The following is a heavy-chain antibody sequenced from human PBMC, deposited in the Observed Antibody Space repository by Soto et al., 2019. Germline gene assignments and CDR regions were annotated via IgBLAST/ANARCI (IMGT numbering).Heavy chain of an antibody. CDR3: AKDRGGDCPDNSCYFGADY. Sequence: GSLRLSCVGSGFTFSSYGMHWVRQAPGKGLECVAVISDTGSSHYYAASVEGRFTISRENSKNTLSLHMDRLRVEDTAVYYCAKDRGGDCPDNSCYFGADYWGQGTPVTVSS. D-gene: IGHD2-2*01. V-gene: IGHV3-30*18. J-gene: IGHJ4*02. CDR2: ISDTGSSH. CDR1: GFTFSSYG.